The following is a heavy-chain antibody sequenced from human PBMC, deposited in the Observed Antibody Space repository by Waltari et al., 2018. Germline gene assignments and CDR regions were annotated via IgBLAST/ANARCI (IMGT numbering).Heavy chain of an antibody. D-gene: IGHD4-4*01. J-gene: IGHJ4*02. CDR3: ARVGYYSNYALDY. CDR2: INHNSGGK. V-gene: IGHV1-2*02. Sequence: QVQLVQSGAEVKKPGASVKVSCRASGYTFTCYYMHWVRPAKGQGLEWMGWINHNSGGKNDAQKFQGSVTMTRDTSISTAYMELSRVTSDDTAVYYCARVGYYSNYALDYWGQGTLVTVSS. CDR1: GYTFTCYY.